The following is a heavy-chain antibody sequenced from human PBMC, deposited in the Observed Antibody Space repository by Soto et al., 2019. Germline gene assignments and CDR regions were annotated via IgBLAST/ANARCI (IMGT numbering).Heavy chain of an antibody. V-gene: IGHV4-30-4*01. CDR2: IYYSGST. J-gene: IGHJ4*02. CDR1: GGSLSRGDYY. CDR3: ARGSYYYDSSGYYHY. D-gene: IGHD3-22*01. Sequence: SETLSLTCTVSGGSLSRGDYYWSWIRQAPGKGLEWIGYIYYSGSTYYNPSLKSRVTISVDTSKNQFSLKLSSVTAADTAVYYCARGSYYYDSSGYYHYWGQGPLVTVSS.